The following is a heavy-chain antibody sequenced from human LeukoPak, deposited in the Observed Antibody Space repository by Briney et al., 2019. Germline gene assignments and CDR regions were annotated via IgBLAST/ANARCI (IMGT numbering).Heavy chain of an antibody. CDR3: TTADHGDYWGSVDY. CDR2: IKSKTDGGTT. V-gene: IGHV3-15*01. Sequence: PGGSLRLSCAGSGFTFSNAWMSWVRQAPGKGLEWVGRIKSKTDGGTTDYAAPVKGRFTISRDDSKNTLYLQMNSLKTEDTAVYYCTTADHGDYWGSVDYWGQGTLVTVSS. J-gene: IGHJ4*02. D-gene: IGHD4-17*01. CDR1: GFTFSNAW.